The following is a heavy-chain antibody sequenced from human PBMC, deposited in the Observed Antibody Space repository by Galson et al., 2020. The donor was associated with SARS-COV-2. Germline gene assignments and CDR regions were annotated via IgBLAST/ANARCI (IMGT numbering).Heavy chain of an antibody. D-gene: IGHD2-15*01. CDR2: IMPIFGTT. CDR3: ARGRDNPGGGNYHGMDV. J-gene: IGHJ6*02. CDR1: GGNPSNYV. V-gene: IGHV1-69*13. Sequence: SVKVSCKASGGNPSNYVLNWVRQAPGQGLEWMGAIMPIFGTTQYAQKLQGRVAITADESTSTVYMTLSSLRSEDTAIYYCARGRDNPGGGNYHGMDVWGQGTTITVSS.